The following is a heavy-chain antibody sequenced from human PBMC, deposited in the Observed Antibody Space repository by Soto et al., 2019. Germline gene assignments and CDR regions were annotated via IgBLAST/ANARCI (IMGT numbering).Heavy chain of an antibody. J-gene: IGHJ4*02. CDR3: ARSHSGY. CDR2: IYYSGST. D-gene: IGHD3-10*01. Sequence: PSETLSLTCTVSGGSISSGDYYWSWIRQPPGKGLEWIGFIYYSGSTYYNPSLKSRVSISVDTSKNQFSLKLSSVTAADTAVYYCARSHSGYWGQGTLVTFSS. CDR1: GGSISSGDYY. V-gene: IGHV4-30-4*01.